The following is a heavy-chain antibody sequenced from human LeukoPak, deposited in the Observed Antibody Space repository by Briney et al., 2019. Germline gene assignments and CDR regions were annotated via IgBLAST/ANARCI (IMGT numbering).Heavy chain of an antibody. J-gene: IGHJ2*01. V-gene: IGHV3-23*01. Sequence: GGSLRLSCAASEFTFSTYAMSWVRQAPGKGPEWVSAISGSGGSTYYADSVKGRFTISRDNSKNTVYLQMNSLRAEDTAVYYCAKDPYYYGSGVLYWYFDLWGSGTLVTVSS. CDR1: EFTFSTYA. D-gene: IGHD3-10*01. CDR3: AKDPYYYGSGVLYWYFDL. CDR2: ISGSGGST.